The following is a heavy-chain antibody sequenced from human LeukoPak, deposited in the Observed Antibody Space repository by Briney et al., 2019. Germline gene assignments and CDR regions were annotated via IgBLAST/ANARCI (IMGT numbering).Heavy chain of an antibody. D-gene: IGHD3-10*02. V-gene: IGHV3-30*01. CDR2: IWYDGRNK. CDR1: GFTVSSNY. CDR3: TRGMLRQPPDY. J-gene: IGHJ4*02. Sequence: GGSLRLSCAASGFTVSSNYMSWVRQAPGKGLEWVAFIWYDGRNKYYADSVKGRFTISRDNSKNTLYLQMNSLRVEDTAIYYCTRGMLRQPPDYWGQGMLVTVSS.